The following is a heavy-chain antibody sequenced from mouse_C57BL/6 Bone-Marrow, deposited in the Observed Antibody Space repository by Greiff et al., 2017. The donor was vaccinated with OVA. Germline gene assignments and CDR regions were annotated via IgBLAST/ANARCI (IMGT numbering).Heavy chain of an antibody. Sequence: VKLQESGAELARPGASVKLSCKASGYTFTSYGISWVKQRTGQGLEWIGEIYPRSGNTYYNEKFKGKATLTAEKSSSTAYMELRSLTSEDSAGYFCARRIYYGYVRGAYWGQGTLVTVSA. CDR1: GYTFTSYG. V-gene: IGHV1-81*01. CDR3: ARRIYYGYVRGAY. D-gene: IGHD2-2*01. CDR2: IYPRSGNT. J-gene: IGHJ3*01.